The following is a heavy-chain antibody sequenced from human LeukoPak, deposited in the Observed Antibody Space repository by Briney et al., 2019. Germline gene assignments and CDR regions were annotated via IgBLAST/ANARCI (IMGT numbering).Heavy chain of an antibody. CDR1: GFTFINYN. J-gene: IGHJ4*02. CDR2: IRHDSSDI. D-gene: IGHD3-10*01. CDR3: ARDSPGWGGFDF. V-gene: IGHV3-48*01. Sequence: GGSLRLSCAASGFTFINYNVNWVRQAPGKGLEWVSYIRHDSSDILYADSVKGRFTISRDDVKNSLYLQLNGLRANDTAVYYCARDSPGWGGFDFWGQGTLVTVSS.